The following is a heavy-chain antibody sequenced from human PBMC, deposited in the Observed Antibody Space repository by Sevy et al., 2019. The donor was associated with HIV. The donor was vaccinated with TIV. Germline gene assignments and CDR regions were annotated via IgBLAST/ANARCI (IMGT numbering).Heavy chain of an antibody. CDR3: ARDLVIPATTDYFYYGMDV. CDR1: GFTIRTYN. D-gene: IGHD2-15*01. V-gene: IGHV3-21*01. CDR2: ISSSTYI. J-gene: IGHJ6*02. Sequence: GWSLRLSCAASGFTIRTYNMNWVRQAPGKGLEWVSSISSSTYIYYADSVKGRFTISRDNAKNSLYLQMSSLRAEDTAVYYCARDLVIPATTDYFYYGMDVWGQGTTVTVSS.